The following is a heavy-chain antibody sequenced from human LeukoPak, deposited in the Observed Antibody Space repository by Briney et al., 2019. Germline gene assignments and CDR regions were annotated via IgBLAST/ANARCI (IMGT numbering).Heavy chain of an antibody. Sequence: GASVKVSCKASGGTFSSYAISWVRQAPGQGLEWMGGIIPIFGTANYAQKFQGRVTITADESTSTAYMELSSLRSEDTAVYYCAQGGTFGGVIVPNFDNWGQGTLVTVSS. D-gene: IGHD3-16*02. J-gene: IGHJ4*02. CDR2: IIPIFGTA. CDR1: GGTFSSYA. CDR3: AQGGTFGGVIVPNFDN. V-gene: IGHV1-69*13.